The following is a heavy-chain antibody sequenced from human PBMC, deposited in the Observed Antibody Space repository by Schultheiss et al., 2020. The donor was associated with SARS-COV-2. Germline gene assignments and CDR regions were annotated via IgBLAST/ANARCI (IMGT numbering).Heavy chain of an antibody. CDR1: GGSISSGGYY. J-gene: IGHJ5*01. D-gene: IGHD3-22*01. Sequence: SQTLSLTCTVSGGSISSGGYYWSWIRQHPGKGLEWIGYIYYSGSTYYNPSLKSRVTISVDTSKNQFSLKLSSVTAADTAVYYCARGSGGSGYSDSWGQGTLVTVSS. V-gene: IGHV4-31*03. CDR2: IYYSGST. CDR3: ARGSGGSGYSDS.